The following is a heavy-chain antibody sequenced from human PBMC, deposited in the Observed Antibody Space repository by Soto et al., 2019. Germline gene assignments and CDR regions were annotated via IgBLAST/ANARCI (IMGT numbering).Heavy chain of an antibody. CDR1: GGSISSYY. J-gene: IGHJ4*02. Sequence: WETLSLTCTVSGGSISSYYWSWVRQPPGKGLEWIGYIYYSGSTNYNPSLKSRVSISVDTSKNQFSLKLSSVTAADTAVYYCARAVGEPGDFDYWGQGTLVTVPQ. D-gene: IGHD4-17*01. V-gene: IGHV4-59*01. CDR3: ARAVGEPGDFDY. CDR2: IYYSGST.